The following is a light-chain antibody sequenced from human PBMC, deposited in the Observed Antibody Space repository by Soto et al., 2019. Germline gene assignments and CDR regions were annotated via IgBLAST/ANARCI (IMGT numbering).Light chain of an antibody. J-gene: IGKJ4*01. CDR1: QSLKSNY. CDR2: GVS. Sequence: EIVLTQSPGTLCLSPGERATLSCRASQSLKSNYLAWYQQRPGQAPRLLIYGVSTRATGIPDRFSASGSGTDFTLTLSRLEPEDFAVYFCQQYDNSPPTFGGGTRVEIK. V-gene: IGKV3-20*01. CDR3: QQYDNSPPT.